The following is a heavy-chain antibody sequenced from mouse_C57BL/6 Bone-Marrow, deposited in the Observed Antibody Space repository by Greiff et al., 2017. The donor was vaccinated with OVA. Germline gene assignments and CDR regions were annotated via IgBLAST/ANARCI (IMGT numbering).Heavy chain of an antibody. CDR2: IDPETGGT. Sequence: VQLQESGAELVRPGASVTLSCKASGYTFTDYEMHWVKQTPVHGLEWIGAIDPETGGTAYNQKFKGKAILTADKSSSTAYMELRSLASEDSAVYYGTREGGSSCPFDYWGQGTTLTVSS. D-gene: IGHD1-1*01. CDR3: TREGGSSCPFDY. CDR1: GYTFTDYE. V-gene: IGHV1-15*01. J-gene: IGHJ2*01.